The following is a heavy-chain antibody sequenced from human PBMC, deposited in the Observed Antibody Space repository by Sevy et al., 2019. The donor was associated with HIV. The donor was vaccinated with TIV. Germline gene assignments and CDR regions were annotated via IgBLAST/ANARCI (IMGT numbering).Heavy chain of an antibody. CDR3: AKDTSIEGGIAAVGTGIFDS. D-gene: IGHD6-13*01. CDR1: GFTFDEYG. Sequence: GGSLRLSCAASGFTFDEYGMHWVRQAPGKGLEWVSGINWNSGNIGYADSVKGRFTISRDNAKNSLYLQMNSLRAEDTALYYCAKDTSIEGGIAAVGTGIFDSWGQGTLVTVSS. CDR2: INWNSGNI. J-gene: IGHJ4*02. V-gene: IGHV3-9*01.